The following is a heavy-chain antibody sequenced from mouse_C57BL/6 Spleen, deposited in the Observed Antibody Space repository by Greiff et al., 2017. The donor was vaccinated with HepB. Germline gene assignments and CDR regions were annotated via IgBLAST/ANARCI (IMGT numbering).Heavy chain of an antibody. D-gene: IGHD1-1*01. J-gene: IGHJ4*01. V-gene: IGHV5-6*02. CDR2: ISSGGSYT. CDR1: GFTFSSYG. CDR3: ARHITTVVAHYAMDY. Sequence: EVKLVESGGDLVKPGGSLKLSCAASGFTFSSYGMSWVRQTPDKRLEWVATISSGGSYTDYPDSVKGRFTISRDNAKNTLYLQMSSLKSEDTAMYYCARHITTVVAHYAMDYWGQGTSVTVSS.